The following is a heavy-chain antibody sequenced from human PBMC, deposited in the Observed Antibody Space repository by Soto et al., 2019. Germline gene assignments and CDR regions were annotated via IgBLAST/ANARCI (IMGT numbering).Heavy chain of an antibody. CDR2: INAGNGNT. V-gene: IGHV1-3*01. J-gene: IGHJ4*02. Sequence: ASVKVSCKASGYTFTSYAMLWVRQAPGQRLEWMGWINAGNGNTKYSQKFQGRVTITRDTSASTAYMELSSLRSEDTAVYYCATDPGYSFRNTRGERTLVIVSS. D-gene: IGHD5-18*01. CDR1: GYTFTSYA. CDR3: ATDPGYSFRNT.